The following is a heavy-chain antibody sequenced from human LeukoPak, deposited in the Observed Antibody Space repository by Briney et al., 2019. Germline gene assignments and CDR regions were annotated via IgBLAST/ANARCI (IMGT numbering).Heavy chain of an antibody. J-gene: IGHJ5*02. CDR1: GFTFSSYA. CDR3: AKGSHCSSTSCPPGGWVDP. CDR2: ISGSGGST. Sequence: GGSLRLSCAASGFTFSSYAMSWVRQAPGKGLEWVSAISGSGGSTYYADSVKGRFTISRDNSKNTLYLQMNSLRAEDTAVYYCAKGSHCSSTSCPPGGWVDPWGQGTLVTVSS. D-gene: IGHD2-2*01. V-gene: IGHV3-23*01.